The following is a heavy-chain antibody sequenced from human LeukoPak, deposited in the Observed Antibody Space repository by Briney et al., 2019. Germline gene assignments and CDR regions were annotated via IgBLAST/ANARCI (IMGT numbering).Heavy chain of an antibody. D-gene: IGHD1-1*01. Sequence: GGSLRLPRAASGFTFSTHGMNWVRQAPGKGLEWVANIKQDGSEKYYVDSVKGRFTISRDNAKNSLYLQMNSLRAEDTAVYYCAGDLLELGGFDYWGQGTLVTVSS. CDR3: AGDLLELGGFDY. CDR1: GFTFSTHG. J-gene: IGHJ4*02. V-gene: IGHV3-7*01. CDR2: IKQDGSEK.